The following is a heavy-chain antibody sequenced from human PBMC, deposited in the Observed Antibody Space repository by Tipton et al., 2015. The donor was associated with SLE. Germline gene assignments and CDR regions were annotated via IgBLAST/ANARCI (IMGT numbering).Heavy chain of an antibody. D-gene: IGHD2-15*01. CDR1: DGSFSGHY. Sequence: TLSLTCAVYDGSFSGHYWTWIRQPPERGLEWIGEINESGRTNYNPSLKSRLIMLIDASKNKFSLKLSSVTAADTAVYYCASRGGPVAATDAFDIWGQGTMVTVSS. CDR2: INESGRT. CDR3: ASRGGPVAATDAFDI. V-gene: IGHV4-34*01. J-gene: IGHJ3*02.